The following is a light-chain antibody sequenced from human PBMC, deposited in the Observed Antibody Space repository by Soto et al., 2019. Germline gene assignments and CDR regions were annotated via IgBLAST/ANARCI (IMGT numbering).Light chain of an antibody. CDR2: AAS. J-gene: IGKJ2*01. CDR3: QQSYSTFPT. V-gene: IGKV1-39*01. Sequence: DIQMTQSPSSLSASMGDRVTITCRASQSISRSLNWYRQKPGKAPKLLIYAASSLQSGVPSMFSGSGSGTDFTLTISSLQPEDFATYYCQQSYSTFPTFGQGTKLEI. CDR1: QSISRS.